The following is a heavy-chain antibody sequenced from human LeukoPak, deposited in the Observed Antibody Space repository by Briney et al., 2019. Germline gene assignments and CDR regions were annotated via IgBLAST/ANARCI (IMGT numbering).Heavy chain of an antibody. CDR1: GYIFVNYW. V-gene: IGHV5-51*01. D-gene: IGHD3-10*01. Sequence: GESLKISCQVSGYIFVNYWIGWVRQMPGKGLESMGIIHPADSDTTYSPSFQGQVTISADKSISTVYLQWSSLKASDTAMYYCARQSRDGSKTRGYYFDYWGQGTLVTVSS. J-gene: IGHJ4*02. CDR2: IHPADSDT. CDR3: ARQSRDGSKTRGYYFDY.